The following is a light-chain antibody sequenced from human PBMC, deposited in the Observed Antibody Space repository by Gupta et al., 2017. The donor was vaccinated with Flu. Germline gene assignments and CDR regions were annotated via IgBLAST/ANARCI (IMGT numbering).Light chain of an antibody. J-gene: IGLJ2*01. CDR2: EVS. V-gene: IGLV2-14*01. CDR1: SSDVGDYNY. Sequence: TISCTGTSSDVGDYNYVSWYQQHPGEAPKLIIYEVSNRPSGVSNRFSGSKSGNTASLTISXLXAEDEAXYYCTSYTSSSTLEVVFGGGTKLTVL. CDR3: TSYTSSSTLEVV.